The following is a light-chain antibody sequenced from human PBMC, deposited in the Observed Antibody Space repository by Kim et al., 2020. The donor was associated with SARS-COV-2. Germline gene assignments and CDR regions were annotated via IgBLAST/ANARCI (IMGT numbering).Light chain of an antibody. V-gene: IGKV3-20*01. CDR2: GAS. J-gene: IGKJ3*01. CDR3: QQYSNSPFT. CDR1: HSVSSNY. Sequence: SPGESAALSCRASHSVSSNYLAWYQQRPGQPPRILIYGASSRATGIPDRFGGSGSGTDFTLTISRLEPEDFAVYYCQQYSNSPFTFGPGTKVDIK.